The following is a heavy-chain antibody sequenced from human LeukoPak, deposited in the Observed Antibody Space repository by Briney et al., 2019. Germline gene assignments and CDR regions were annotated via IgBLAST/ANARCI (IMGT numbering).Heavy chain of an antibody. D-gene: IGHD1/OR15-1a*01. CDR3: AKDFEGLWNNDDNNYGMDV. V-gene: IGHV1-69*04. J-gene: IGHJ6*02. Sequence: GASVKVSCKASGGTLSSYAISWVRQAPGQGLEWMGRIIPILGIANYAQKFQGRVTITADKSTSTAYMELSSLRSEDTALYYCAKDFEGLWNNDDNNYGMDVWGQGTAVTVS. CDR1: GGTLSSYA. CDR2: IIPILGIA.